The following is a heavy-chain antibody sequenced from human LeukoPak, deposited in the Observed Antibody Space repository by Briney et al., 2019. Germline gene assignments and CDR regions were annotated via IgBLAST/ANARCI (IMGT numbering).Heavy chain of an antibody. Sequence: GGSLRLPCAASGFTFSSYEMNWVRQAPGKGLEWVSYISSSGSTIYYADSVKGRFTITRDNSKNTLYLQMNSLRLEDMALYYCAKPSGSGVDYWGRGTRVTVSS. V-gene: IGHV3-48*03. D-gene: IGHD1-26*01. CDR2: ISSSGSTI. CDR3: AKPSGSGVDY. J-gene: IGHJ4*02. CDR1: GFTFSSYE.